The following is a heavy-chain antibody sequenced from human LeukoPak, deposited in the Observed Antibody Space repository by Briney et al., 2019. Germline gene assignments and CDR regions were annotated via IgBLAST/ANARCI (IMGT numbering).Heavy chain of an antibody. Sequence: GGSLRLSCAASGFTFSDYYMSWIRQAPGKGLEWVSYISSSDSPRFYADSVKGRFTISRDNAKKSPFLQMNSLRAEDTAVYYCAKDSPWIQLSRAHGPPDYWGQGTLVTVSS. CDR3: AKDSPWIQLSRAHGPPDY. D-gene: IGHD5-18*01. V-gene: IGHV3-11*01. CDR2: ISSSDSPR. CDR1: GFTFSDYY. J-gene: IGHJ4*02.